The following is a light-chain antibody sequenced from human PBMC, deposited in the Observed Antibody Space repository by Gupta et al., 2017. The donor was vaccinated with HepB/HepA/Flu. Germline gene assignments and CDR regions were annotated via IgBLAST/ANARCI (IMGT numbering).Light chain of an antibody. V-gene: IGKV1-9*01. J-gene: IGKJ5*01. CDR2: AAF. CDR1: QGINNY. Sequence: DIQLTQSPSFLSASVGDRVTISCRASQGINNYLAWYQQKPGKAPKLLIYAAFTLQSGVPSRFSGSESGTEFTLTISSLQPEDFATYYCQQAEDYPVTFGPGTRMDLK. CDR3: QQAEDYPVT.